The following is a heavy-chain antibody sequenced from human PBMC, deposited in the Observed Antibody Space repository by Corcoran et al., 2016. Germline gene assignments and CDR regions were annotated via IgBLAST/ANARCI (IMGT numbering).Heavy chain of an antibody. CDR2: IIPIVGTA. V-gene: IGHV1-69*01. D-gene: IGHD4-17*01. CDR3: ARDGFLYGLRDYYYGRDV. J-gene: IGHJ6*02. Sequence: QVQLVPSGAEVKKPKSSVKVSCKASDGTFCSYAISWVRQAPGQELEWMGGIIPIVGTANYAQKFQGRGTITADESTSTAYMELSSLRSEDTVVEDCARDGFLYGLRDYYYGRDVLGHGYTVTVS. CDR1: DGTFCSYA.